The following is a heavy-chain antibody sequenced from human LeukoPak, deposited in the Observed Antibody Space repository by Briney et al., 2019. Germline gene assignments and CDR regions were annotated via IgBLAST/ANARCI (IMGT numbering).Heavy chain of an antibody. CDR1: GFTFSSYA. CDR3: VVSYLYAFDI. J-gene: IGHJ3*02. CDR2: ISSNGGST. V-gene: IGHV3-64D*09. Sequence: GGSLILSCSASGFTFSSYAMHWVRQAPGKGLEYVSAISSNGGSTYYADSVKGRFTISRDNYKNTLNLQMSGLRAEDTAVYYCVVSYLYAFDIWGQGTMVTVSS. D-gene: IGHD5-18*01.